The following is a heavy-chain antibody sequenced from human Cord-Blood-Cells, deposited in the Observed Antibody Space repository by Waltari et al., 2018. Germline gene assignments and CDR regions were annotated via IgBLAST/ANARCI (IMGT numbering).Heavy chain of an antibody. V-gene: IGHV4-34*01. D-gene: IGHD6-19*01. J-gene: IGHJ5*02. CDR3: ARGGGSSGEGNWFDP. Sequence: QVQLQQWGAGLLKPSETLSLTCAVYGGSFSGYYWSWIRQPPGKGLEWIGEINHSRRNNYHPSLKSRVTLSVDTSKNQFSLKLSTVTAADTAVYYCARGGGSSGEGNWFDPWGQGTLVTVSS. CDR1: GGSFSGYY. CDR2: INHSRRN.